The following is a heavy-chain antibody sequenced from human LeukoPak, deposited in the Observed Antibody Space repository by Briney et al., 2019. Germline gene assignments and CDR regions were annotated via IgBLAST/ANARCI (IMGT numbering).Heavy chain of an antibody. Sequence: ASVKVSCKASGYTFTSYGISWVRQAPGQGLEWMGWISAYNGNTNYAQKLQGRATMTTDTSTSTAYMELRSLRSDDTAVYYCARDDRPNYDFWSGYSTGPYYYYGMDVWGQGTTVTVSS. J-gene: IGHJ6*02. CDR2: ISAYNGNT. D-gene: IGHD3-3*01. CDR3: ARDDRPNYDFWSGYSTGPYYYYGMDV. V-gene: IGHV1-18*01. CDR1: GYTFTSYG.